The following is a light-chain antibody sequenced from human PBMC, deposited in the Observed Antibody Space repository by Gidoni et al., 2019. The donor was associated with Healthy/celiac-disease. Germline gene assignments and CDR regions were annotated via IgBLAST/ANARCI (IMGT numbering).Light chain of an antibody. CDR2: GAS. V-gene: IGKV3-15*01. Sequence: ETVRTHPPATLSVSPGERATLSCRASQSVSSNLAWYQQKPGQAPRLLIYGASTRATGIPARFSGSGSGTEFTLTISSLQSEDFAVYYCQQYNNWPPYTFGQGTKLEIK. J-gene: IGKJ2*01. CDR3: QQYNNWPPYT. CDR1: QSVSSN.